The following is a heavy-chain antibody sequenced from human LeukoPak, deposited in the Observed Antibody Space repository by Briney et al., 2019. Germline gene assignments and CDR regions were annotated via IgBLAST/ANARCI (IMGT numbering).Heavy chain of an antibody. Sequence: RPSETLSLTCLVSGSPTTIGYSWVWIRQPPGRGLEWIGSLYHSDSAYFNTSLRSRVSMSVDTSKNQFSLTLSFVTAADTAVYYCARQHDSYYYYYIDVWGSGTTVTVSS. CDR2: LYHSDSA. CDR1: GSPTTIGYS. CDR3: ARQHDSYYYYYIDV. V-gene: IGHV4-38-2*01. J-gene: IGHJ6*03.